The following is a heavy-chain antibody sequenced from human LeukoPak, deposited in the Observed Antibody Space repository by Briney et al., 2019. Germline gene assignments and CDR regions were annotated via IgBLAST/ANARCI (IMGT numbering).Heavy chain of an antibody. J-gene: IGHJ4*02. V-gene: IGHV1-69*04. CDR1: GGTFSSYA. Sequence: SVKVSCKASGGTFSSYAISWVRQAPGQGLEWMGRIIPILGIANYAQKFQGRVTITADKSTSTAYMEMSSLRSEDTAVYYCARVVDDSRSDYFDYWGQGTLVTVSS. CDR3: ARVVDDSRSDYFDY. D-gene: IGHD3-22*01. CDR2: IIPILGIA.